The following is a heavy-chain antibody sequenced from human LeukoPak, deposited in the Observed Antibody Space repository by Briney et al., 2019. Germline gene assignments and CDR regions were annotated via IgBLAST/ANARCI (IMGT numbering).Heavy chain of an antibody. D-gene: IGHD1-26*01. CDR2: IYYSGST. V-gene: IGHV4-39*07. Sequence: SETLSLTCTVSGGSISSSSYYWGWIRQPPGKGLEWIGSIYYSGSTYYNPSLKSRVTISVDTSKNQFSLKLSSVTAADTAVYYCAREVNVGATGNWFDPWGQGTLVTVSS. J-gene: IGHJ5*02. CDR3: AREVNVGATGNWFDP. CDR1: GGSISSSSYY.